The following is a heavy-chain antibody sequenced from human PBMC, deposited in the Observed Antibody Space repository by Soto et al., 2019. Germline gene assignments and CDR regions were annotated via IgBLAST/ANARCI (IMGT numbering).Heavy chain of an antibody. Sequence: SETLSLTCTVSGGSISSYYWSWIRQPPGKGLEWIGYIYYSGSTNYNPSLKSRVTISVDTSKNQFSLKLSSVTAADAAVYYCARSSSGRFDYWGQGTLVTVSS. CDR2: IYYSGST. D-gene: IGHD6-19*01. J-gene: IGHJ4*02. V-gene: IGHV4-59*01. CDR1: GGSISSYY. CDR3: ARSSSGRFDY.